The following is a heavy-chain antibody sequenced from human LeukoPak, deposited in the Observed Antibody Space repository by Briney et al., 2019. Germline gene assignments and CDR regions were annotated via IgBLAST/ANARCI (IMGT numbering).Heavy chain of an antibody. D-gene: IGHD3-10*01. V-gene: IGHV1-46*01. CDR2: INPSGGST. Sequence: GASVKVSCKASGYTFTSYYMHWVRQAPGQGLEWMGIINPSGGSTSYAQKLQGRVTMTTDTSTSTAYMELRSLRSDDTAVYYCARGGFDQTVSDYWGQGTLVTVSS. CDR1: GYTFTSYY. CDR3: ARGGFDQTVSDY. J-gene: IGHJ4*02.